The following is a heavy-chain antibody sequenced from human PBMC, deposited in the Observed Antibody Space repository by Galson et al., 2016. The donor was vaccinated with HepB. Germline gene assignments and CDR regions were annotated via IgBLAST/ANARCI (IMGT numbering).Heavy chain of an antibody. V-gene: IGHV3-23*01. CDR1: GFTLNSFA. Sequence: SLRLSCAASGFTLNSFAMSCVRQAPRTGLEWVSAISGSGGSTYYADSVNVSFTISRDNSKNTLYLQMNSLRAEDTAVYYCAKEFYDYVWGNYRPRPVDYWGQGTLVTVSS. J-gene: IGHJ4*02. D-gene: IGHD3-16*02. CDR3: AKEFYDYVWGNYRPRPVDY. CDR2: ISGSGGST.